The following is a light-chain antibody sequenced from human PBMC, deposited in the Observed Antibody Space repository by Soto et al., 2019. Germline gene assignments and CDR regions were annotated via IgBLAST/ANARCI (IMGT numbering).Light chain of an antibody. CDR2: GNS. CDR1: SSNIGAGYD. V-gene: IGLV1-40*01. J-gene: IGLJ2*01. Sequence: QSVLTQPPSVSGAPGQRVTISCTGSSSNIGAGYDVHWYQQLPGTAPRLLIYGNSNRPSGVPDRFSGSKSGTSASLAITGLQAEDDADYYSQSYDSSLSVVVFGGGAKRTVL. CDR3: QSYDSSLSVVV.